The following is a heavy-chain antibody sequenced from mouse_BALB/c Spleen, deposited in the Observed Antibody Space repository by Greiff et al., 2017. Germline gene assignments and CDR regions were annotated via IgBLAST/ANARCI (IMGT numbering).Heavy chain of an antibody. CDR3: ARDGGVAY. V-gene: IGHV7-3*02. Sequence: EVKLMESGGGLVQPGGSLRLSCATSGFTFTDYYMSWVRQPPGKALEWLGFIRNKANGYTTEYSASVKGRFTISRDNSQSILYLQMNTLRAEDSATYYCARDGGVAYWGQGTLVTVSA. CDR1: GFTFTDYY. CDR2: IRNKANGYTT. J-gene: IGHJ3*01.